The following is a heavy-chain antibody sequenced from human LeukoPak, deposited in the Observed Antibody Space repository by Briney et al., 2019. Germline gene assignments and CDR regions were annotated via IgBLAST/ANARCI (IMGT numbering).Heavy chain of an antibody. CDR1: GFTFSSYS. J-gene: IGHJ4*02. CDR2: ISSSSSYI. Sequence: PGGSLRLSCAASGFTFSSYSMNWVRQAPGKGLEWVSSISSSSSYIYYADSVKGRFTISRDNAKNSLYLQMNSLRAEDTAVYYCARDPYYYGSGSYFDYWGQGTLVTVSS. CDR3: ARDPYYYGSGSYFDY. D-gene: IGHD3-10*01. V-gene: IGHV3-21*01.